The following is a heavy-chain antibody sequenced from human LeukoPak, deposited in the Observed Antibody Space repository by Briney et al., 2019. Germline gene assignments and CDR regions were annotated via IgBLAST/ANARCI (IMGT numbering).Heavy chain of an antibody. CDR3: AGRDY. V-gene: IGHV4-4*07. Sequence: PSETLSLTCTVSGGSVSSYYWSWIRQPAGKGLEWIGRIYTNGGTNYNASPRSRVTISVDKSNNQFSLKMTSVTVADTAVYYCAGRDYWGQGILVTVSS. CDR1: GGSVSSYY. J-gene: IGHJ4*02. CDR2: IYTNGGT.